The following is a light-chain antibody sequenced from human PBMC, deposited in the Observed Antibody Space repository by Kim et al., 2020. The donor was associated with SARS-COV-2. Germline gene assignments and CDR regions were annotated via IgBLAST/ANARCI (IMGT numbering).Light chain of an antibody. CDR1: QSVNTN. CDR2: GTS. Sequence: SPGERATLSCRASQSVNTNLAWYQQRPGQAPRRLIYGTSTRATGIPDRFSGSGSATDFTLTISSLQSEDSAVYYCQQYNQWPPEYTFGQGTKLEI. CDR3: QQYNQWPPEYT. V-gene: IGKV3-15*01. J-gene: IGKJ2*01.